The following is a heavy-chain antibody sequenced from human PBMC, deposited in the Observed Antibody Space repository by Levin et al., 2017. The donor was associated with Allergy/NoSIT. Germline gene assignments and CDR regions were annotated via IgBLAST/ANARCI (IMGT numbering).Heavy chain of an antibody. CDR3: VRQFRWSIYWYFDI. CDR2: IYHSGST. D-gene: IGHD6-13*01. CDR1: GGSITTTDW. V-gene: IGHV4-4*02. J-gene: IGHJ2*01. Sequence: SETLSLTCVVSGGSITTTDWWTWVRQSPEKGLEWIGEIYHSGSTNYNPSLMSRVTMSIDKSRNQFSLTLNSVTAADTAVYYCVRQFRWSIYWYFDIWGRGSLVTVSS.